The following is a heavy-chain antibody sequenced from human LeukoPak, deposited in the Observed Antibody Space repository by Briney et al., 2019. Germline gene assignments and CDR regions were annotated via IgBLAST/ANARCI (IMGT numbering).Heavy chain of an antibody. CDR2: MNPNSGNT. CDR1: GYTFTSYD. D-gene: IGHD4-17*01. CDR3: AKDLLYVYGDYDY. Sequence: ASVKVSCKASGYTFTSYDINWVRQATGQGLEWMGWMNPNSGNTGYAQKFQGRVTITRNTSISTAYMELSSLRSEDTAVYYCAKDLLYVYGDYDYWGQGTLVTVSS. V-gene: IGHV1-8*03. J-gene: IGHJ4*02.